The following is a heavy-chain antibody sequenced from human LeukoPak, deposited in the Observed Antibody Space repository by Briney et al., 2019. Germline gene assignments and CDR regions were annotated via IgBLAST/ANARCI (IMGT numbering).Heavy chain of an antibody. V-gene: IGHV4-31*03. CDR1: GDSMRTSDHY. CDR2: INHRGTT. Sequence: SETLSLTCTVSGDSMRTSDHYWAWIRQHTGKGPETIGFINHRGTTNHNPSLKNRVAISVDASKNQFSLRLSSMTAADTAVYFCARGGNRFGGFYFDYWGQGILVTVSP. CDR3: ARGGNRFGGFYFDY. D-gene: IGHD3-10*01. J-gene: IGHJ4*02.